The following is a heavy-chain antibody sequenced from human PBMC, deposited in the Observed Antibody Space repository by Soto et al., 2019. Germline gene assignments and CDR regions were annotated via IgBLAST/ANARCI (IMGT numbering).Heavy chain of an antibody. Sequence: PVGSLRLSCAASGFTVSSNYMSWVRQAPGKGLEWVSVIYSGGSTYYADSVKGRFTISRDNSKNTLYLQMNSLRAEDTAVYYCAKDESNSNPLYYFDYWGQGTLVTVS. D-gene: IGHD4-4*01. CDR2: IYSGGST. CDR3: AKDESNSNPLYYFDY. J-gene: IGHJ4*02. CDR1: GFTVSSNY. V-gene: IGHV3-53*01.